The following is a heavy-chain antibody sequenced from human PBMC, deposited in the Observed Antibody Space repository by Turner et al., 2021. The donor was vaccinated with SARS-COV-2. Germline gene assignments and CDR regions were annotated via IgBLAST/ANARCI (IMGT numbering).Heavy chain of an antibody. CDR2: INAGNGNT. CDR3: ARDLAYCSSTSCPYYYYYGMDV. CDR1: GYTFTSYA. Sequence: VKLVQSGAEVRKPGASVKVSCKASGYTFTSYAMHWVRQAPGQRLEWMGWINAGNGNTKYSQKFQGRVTITRDTSASTAYMELSSLRSEDTAVYYCARDLAYCSSTSCPYYYYYGMDVWGQGTTVTVSS. V-gene: IGHV1-3*01. D-gene: IGHD2-2*01. J-gene: IGHJ6*02.